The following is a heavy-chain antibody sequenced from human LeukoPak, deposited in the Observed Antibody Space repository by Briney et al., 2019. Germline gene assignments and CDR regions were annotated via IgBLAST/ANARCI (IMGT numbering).Heavy chain of an antibody. CDR3: VRESRVGNWFDP. J-gene: IGHJ5*02. Sequence: GASVKVSCKASGYSFSDYYAHWLRQAPGQGLEWMGWINPDNGGTNYAQNFQGRVTMSRDTSISTVYMDLSRLTSDDTAVFYCVRESRVGNWFDPWGQGTQVTVSS. D-gene: IGHD2-15*01. CDR1: GYSFSDYY. V-gene: IGHV1-2*02. CDR2: INPDNGGT.